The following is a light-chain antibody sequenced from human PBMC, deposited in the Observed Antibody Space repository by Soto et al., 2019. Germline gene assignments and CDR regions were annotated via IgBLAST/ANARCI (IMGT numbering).Light chain of an antibody. J-gene: IGKJ1*01. V-gene: IGKV3D-15*01. Sequence: EIVMTQSPATRSVSPVERATLSCMASQGIKDYVAWFQQKPGQAPRLLMYEASNRATGVPARFSGSGSGTDFTLTINRLEPEDFAVYYCQQYDSSPRTFGQGTKVDIK. CDR2: EAS. CDR1: QGIKDY. CDR3: QQYDSSPRT.